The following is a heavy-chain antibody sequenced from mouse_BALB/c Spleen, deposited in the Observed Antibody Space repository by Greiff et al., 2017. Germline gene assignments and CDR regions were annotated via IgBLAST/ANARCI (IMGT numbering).Heavy chain of an antibody. V-gene: IGHV5-4*02. CDR2: ISDGGSYT. D-gene: IGHD2-4*01. CDR3: ARGDDYYFDY. Sequence: EVHLVESGGGLVKPGGSLKLSCAASGFTFSDYYMYWVRQTPEKRLEWVATISDGGSYTYYPDSVKGRFTISRDNAKNNLYLQMSSLKSEDTAMYYCARGDDYYFDYWGQGTTLTVSS. J-gene: IGHJ2*01. CDR1: GFTFSDYY.